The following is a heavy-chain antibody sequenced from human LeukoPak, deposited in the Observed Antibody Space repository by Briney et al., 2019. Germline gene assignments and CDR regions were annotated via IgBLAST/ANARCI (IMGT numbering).Heavy chain of an antibody. CDR3: AKEAGSSWYHIGDY. CDR1: EFTFSAFW. Sequence: GGSLRLSCAASEFTFSAFWMSWVRQAPGKGLEWVSAISGSGGSTYYVDSVKGRFTIPRDNSKNTLYLQMNSLRAEDTAVYYCAKEAGSSWYHIGDYWGQGTLVTVSS. D-gene: IGHD6-13*01. CDR2: ISGSGGST. J-gene: IGHJ4*02. V-gene: IGHV3-23*01.